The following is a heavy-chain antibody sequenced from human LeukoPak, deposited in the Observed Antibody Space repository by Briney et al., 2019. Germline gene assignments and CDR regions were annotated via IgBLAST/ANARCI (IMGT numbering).Heavy chain of an antibody. CDR2: LYHPDST. J-gene: IGHJ6*03. CDR1: GYPINNAYY. V-gene: IGHV4-38-2*01. Sequence: SETLSLTCGVSGYPINNAYYWVWIRQPPGKGLEWIGSLYHPDSTYYNPSLKSRVTMSVDTSRNQFSLRLSFVTAADTAVYYCARQYDSYFYYYLDLWGTGTTVTASS. CDR3: ARQYDSYFYYYLDL. D-gene: IGHD2-2*01.